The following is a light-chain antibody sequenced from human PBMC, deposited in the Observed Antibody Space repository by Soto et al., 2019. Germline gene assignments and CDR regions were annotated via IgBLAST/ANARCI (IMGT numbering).Light chain of an antibody. CDR1: QSVSSSY. CDR2: GAS. J-gene: IGKJ1*01. CDR3: QQYGSAPGRT. V-gene: IGKV3-20*01. Sequence: EIVFPQSPGTLCLSPGERAALSCRASQSVSSSYLAWYQQKPGQALRLLIYGASSRATGIPDRFSGSGSGTDFTLTISRLEPEDFAEYYCQQYGSAPGRTFGQGTKVDIK.